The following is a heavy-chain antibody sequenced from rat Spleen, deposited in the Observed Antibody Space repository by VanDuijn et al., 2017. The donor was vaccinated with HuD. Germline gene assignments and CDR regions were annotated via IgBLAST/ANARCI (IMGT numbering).Heavy chain of an antibody. CDR1: GFTFTDFY. CDR3: TKNWDY. J-gene: IGHJ2*01. V-gene: IGHV7-7*01. D-gene: IGHD3-6*01. Sequence: EVKLLESGGGLVQPGGSMRLSCAASGFTFTDFYMNWIRQPAGKAPEWLGFIRNKANGYTTEYNPSVKGRFTISRDNAKSTLYLQMTSLRSEDTAIYYCTKNWDYWGQGVMVTVSS. CDR2: IRNKANGYTT.